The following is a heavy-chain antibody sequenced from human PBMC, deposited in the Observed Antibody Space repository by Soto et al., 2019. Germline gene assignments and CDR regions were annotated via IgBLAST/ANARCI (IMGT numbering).Heavy chain of an antibody. CDR2: IYYSGST. CDR1: GGSISSYY. CDR3: ARQTHDYFDY. J-gene: IGHJ4*02. V-gene: IGHV4-59*08. Sequence: SETLSLTCTVSGGSISSYYWSWIRQPPGKGLEWIGYIYYSGSTNYNPSLKSRLTISVDTSKNQFSLKLSSVTAADTAVYYCARQTHDYFDYWGQGTLVTVSS.